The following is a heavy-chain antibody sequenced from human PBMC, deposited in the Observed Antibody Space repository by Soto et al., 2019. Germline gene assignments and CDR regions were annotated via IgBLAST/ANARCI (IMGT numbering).Heavy chain of an antibody. CDR3: ARIQSFPGIAAAVMFDP. D-gene: IGHD6-13*01. CDR1: GYTFTSYG. V-gene: IGHV1-18*01. CDR2: ISAYNGNT. Sequence: GASVKVSCKASGYTFTSYGISWVRQAPGQGLEWMGWISAYNGNTNYAQKLQGRVTMTTDTSTSTAYMELRSLRSDDTAVYYCARIQSFPGIAAAVMFDPWGQGTLVTV. J-gene: IGHJ5*02.